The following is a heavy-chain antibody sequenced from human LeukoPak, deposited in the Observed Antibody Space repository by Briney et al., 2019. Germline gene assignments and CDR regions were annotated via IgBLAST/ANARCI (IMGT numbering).Heavy chain of an antibody. CDR1: GFTFSSYG. J-gene: IGHJ4*02. D-gene: IGHD3-10*01. CDR3: AKGGILWSGEKMYYFDY. Sequence: PGGSLRLSCAASGFTFSSYGMHWVRQAPGKGLEWVAVISYDGSNKYYADSVKGRFTISRDNSKNTLYLQMNSLRAEDTAVYYCAKGGILWSGEKMYYFDYWGQGTLVTVSS. CDR2: ISYDGSNK. V-gene: IGHV3-30*18.